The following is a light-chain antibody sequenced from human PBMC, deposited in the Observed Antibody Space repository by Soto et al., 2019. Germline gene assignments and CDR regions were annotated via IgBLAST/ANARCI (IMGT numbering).Light chain of an antibody. CDR2: GAS. Sequence: DIVMTQSPGTLSLSPGERATLSCRASQSISSNYLAWYQQKPGQSPRLLIYGASSRATGIPDRFSSRGSGTDFTLTISRLEPEDFAVYFCQQYGTSPRTFGQGTKVEIK. CDR1: QSISSNY. V-gene: IGKV3-20*01. CDR3: QQYGTSPRT. J-gene: IGKJ1*01.